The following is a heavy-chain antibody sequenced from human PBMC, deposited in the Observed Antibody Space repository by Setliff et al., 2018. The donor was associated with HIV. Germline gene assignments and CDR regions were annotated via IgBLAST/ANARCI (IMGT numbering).Heavy chain of an antibody. CDR2: VYSSGNT. Sequence: PSETLSLTCTVSGDSINSGTYYWNWLRQPAGKGLEWIGRVYSSGNTYYNPSLKSRAAISLNTSKNQFSLKLSSVTAADTAVYYCATGGIAGAFDIWGQGTMVTVSS. V-gene: IGHV4-61*02. CDR3: ATGGIAGAFDI. D-gene: IGHD2-21*01. J-gene: IGHJ3*02. CDR1: GDSINSGTYY.